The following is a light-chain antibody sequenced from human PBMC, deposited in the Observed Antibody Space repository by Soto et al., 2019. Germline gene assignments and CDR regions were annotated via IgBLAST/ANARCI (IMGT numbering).Light chain of an antibody. CDR2: LEDSGNY. V-gene: IGLV4-60*02. CDR1: SGHSRNI. Sequence: QSVLTQSSSASASLGSSVKVTCTLSSGHSRNIIAWHQQQPGKAPRYLMKLEDSGNYNKGSGVPDRFSGSSSGADRYFTISNLQFEDEAEYYCETWDTNPRVFGGGTKVTVL. J-gene: IGLJ3*02. CDR3: ETWDTNPRV.